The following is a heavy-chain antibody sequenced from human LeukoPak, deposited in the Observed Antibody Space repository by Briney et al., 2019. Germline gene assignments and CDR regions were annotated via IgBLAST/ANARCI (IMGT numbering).Heavy chain of an antibody. V-gene: IGHV1-24*01. CDR1: GYSFTSYY. D-gene: IGHD6-19*01. CDR3: ATRQWAYFDY. Sequence: GASVKVSSKASGYSFTSYYMHWVRQAPGKGLEWMGGFDPEDGETIYAQKFQGRVTMTEDTSTDTAYMELSSLRSEDTAVYYCATRQWAYFDYWGQGTLVTVSS. J-gene: IGHJ4*02. CDR2: FDPEDGET.